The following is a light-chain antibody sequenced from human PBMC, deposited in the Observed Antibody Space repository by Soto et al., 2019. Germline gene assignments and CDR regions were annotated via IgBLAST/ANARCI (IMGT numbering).Light chain of an antibody. CDR2: NNN. CDR3: AAWDDSLRGYV. Sequence: QAVVTQSPSASGTPGQRVTIFCSGSSSNIGSNYVYWYQQLPGAAPKLLIYNNNQRPSGVPDRFSGSKSATSASLALSGLRSEDEADYYCAAWDDSLRGYVFGTGTKLTVL. CDR1: SSNIGSNY. V-gene: IGLV1-47*02. J-gene: IGLJ1*01.